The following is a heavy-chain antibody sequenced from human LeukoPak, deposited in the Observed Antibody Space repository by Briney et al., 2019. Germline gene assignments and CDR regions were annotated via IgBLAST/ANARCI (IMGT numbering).Heavy chain of an antibody. CDR1: GGSGSFSSYF. V-gene: IGHV4-61*01. CDR3: ARVVGSSSPVGYYYYYMDV. CDR2: IYFTGST. Sequence: SETLSLTCTVSGGSGSFSSYFWSWIRQPPGKGLEWIGYIYFTGSTEYNPSLKSRVSISVDRSKNQFSLKLSSVTPADTAVYYCARVVGSSSPVGYYYYYMDVWGKGTTVTVSS. J-gene: IGHJ6*03. D-gene: IGHD6-6*01.